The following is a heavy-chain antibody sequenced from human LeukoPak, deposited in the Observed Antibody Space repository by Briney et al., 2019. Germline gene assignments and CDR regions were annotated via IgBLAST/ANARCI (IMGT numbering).Heavy chain of an antibody. CDR2: ISAYNGNT. CDR3: ARVVRVEARRNIVVVPAAMILFDY. D-gene: IGHD2-2*01. V-gene: IGHV1-18*01. CDR1: GYTFTSYG. Sequence: ASVKVSCKASGYTFTSYGISWVRQAPGQGLEWMVWISAYNGNTNYAQKLQGRVTMTTDTSTSTAYMELRSLRSDDTAGYYCARVVRVEARRNIVVVPAAMILFDYGGQGTLVTASS. J-gene: IGHJ4*02.